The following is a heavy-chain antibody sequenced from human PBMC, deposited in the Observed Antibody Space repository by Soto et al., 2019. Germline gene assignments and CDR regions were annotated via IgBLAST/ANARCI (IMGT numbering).Heavy chain of an antibody. CDR3: VRATYFSDSSGYTRCLDY. V-gene: IGHV3-23*01. CDR1: GFTFSSYA. Sequence: GSLRLSCAASGFTFSSYAMSWVRQAPGKVLEWVSAISGSGGSTYYADSVKGRFTISRDNSKNTLYLQMNSLRAEDTAVYYCVRATYFSDSSGYTRCLDYWGQGXLVTVYS. CDR2: ISGSGGST. D-gene: IGHD3-22*01. J-gene: IGHJ4*02.